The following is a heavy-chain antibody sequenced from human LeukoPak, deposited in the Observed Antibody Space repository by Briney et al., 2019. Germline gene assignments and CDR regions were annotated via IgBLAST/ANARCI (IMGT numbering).Heavy chain of an antibody. Sequence: GGSLRLSCAASGFSFSNYEMNWVRQAPGKGLEWISYISYTGSTTYQPDSVKGRFTISRDNAKNSLYLQMNSLRVEDTAVYYCAKDRTYYYDSSGYPFDYWGQGTLVTVSS. CDR3: AKDRTYYYDSSGYPFDY. D-gene: IGHD3-22*01. CDR1: GFSFSNYE. CDR2: ISYTGSTT. V-gene: IGHV3-48*03. J-gene: IGHJ4*02.